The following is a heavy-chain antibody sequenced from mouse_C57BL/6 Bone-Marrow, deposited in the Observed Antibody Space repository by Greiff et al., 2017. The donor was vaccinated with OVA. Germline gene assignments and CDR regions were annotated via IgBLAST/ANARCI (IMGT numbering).Heavy chain of an antibody. Sequence: QVQLQQSGPELVKPGASVKISCKASGYAFSSSWMNWVKQRPGKGLEWIGRIYPGDGDTNYDGKFKGKATLTADKSSSTAYMQLSSLTSEDTAVYYCGGRGYSNYNPLAYWGQGTLVTVSA. CDR3: GGRGYSNYNPLAY. J-gene: IGHJ3*01. CDR1: GYAFSSSW. CDR2: IYPGDGDT. V-gene: IGHV1-82*01. D-gene: IGHD2-5*01.